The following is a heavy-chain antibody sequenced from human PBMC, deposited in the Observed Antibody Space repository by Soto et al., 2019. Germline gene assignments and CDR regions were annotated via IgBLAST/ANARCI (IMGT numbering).Heavy chain of an antibody. CDR3: ARAYYDILTGPTYFDY. CDR2: IYYSGTT. V-gene: IGHV4-59*01. Sequence: SETLSLTCTVSGGSISTYFWSWIRQPPGKGLEWIGNIYYSGTTNYNPSLKSRVTISVDTSKNQFSLKLSSVTAADTAVYYCARAYYDILTGPTYFDYWGQGTLVTVSS. CDR1: GGSISTYF. J-gene: IGHJ4*02. D-gene: IGHD3-9*01.